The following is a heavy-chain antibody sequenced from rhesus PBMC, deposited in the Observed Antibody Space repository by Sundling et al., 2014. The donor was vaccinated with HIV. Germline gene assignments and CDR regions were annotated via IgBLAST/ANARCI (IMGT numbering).Heavy chain of an antibody. V-gene: IGHV4-93*02. CDR3: ARHRGYCTSGSXXVLDCDV. CDR1: GGSFISGHW. CDR2: IFGSGVNT. D-gene: IGHD2-2*01. J-gene: IGHJ1*01. Sequence: QVQLQESGPAVVKPSETLSLTCVVSGGSFISGHWWSWIRQSPGTGLEWIGGIFGSGVNTKYNPSLPSRVTISIDTSKKQFSLKLTSVTAADTAVYYCARHRGYCTSGSXXVLDCDVWGQGALVTVSS.